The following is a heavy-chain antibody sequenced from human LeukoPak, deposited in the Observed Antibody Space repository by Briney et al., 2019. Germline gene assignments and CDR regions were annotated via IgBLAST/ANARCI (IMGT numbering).Heavy chain of an antibody. D-gene: IGHD6-13*01. CDR3: ARVAYSSTWRPFDY. V-gene: IGHV3-20*04. CDR1: GFTFDDYG. J-gene: IGHJ4*02. CDR2: INWNGGRS. Sequence: GGSLRLSCAASGFTFDDYGMNWVRQAPGKGLEWVSGINWNGGRSGYADSVKGRFTISRDNAKSSLFLQMNSLRAEDTAVYYCARVAYSSTWRPFDYWGQGTLVTVSS.